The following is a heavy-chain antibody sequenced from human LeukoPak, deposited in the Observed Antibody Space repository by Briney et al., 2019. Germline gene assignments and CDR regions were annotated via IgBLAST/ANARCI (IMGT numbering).Heavy chain of an antibody. Sequence: GGSLRLSCAASGFTFSRYSMNWVRQAPGKGLEWISYISSSSTTKYYADSVKGRFTISRDNAKNSLYLQMNSLRAEDAAVYYCARDLKEWELREFDYWGQGTLVTVSS. D-gene: IGHD1-26*01. CDR3: ARDLKEWELREFDY. J-gene: IGHJ4*02. CDR2: ISSSSTTK. CDR1: GFTFSRYS. V-gene: IGHV3-48*01.